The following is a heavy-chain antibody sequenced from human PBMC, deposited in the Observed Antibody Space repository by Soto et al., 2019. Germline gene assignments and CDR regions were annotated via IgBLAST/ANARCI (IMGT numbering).Heavy chain of an antibody. CDR3: ARGYYYDSSGEIDY. Sequence: QVQLVESGGGVVQPGRSLRLSCAASGFTFSSYGMHWVRQAPGKGLEWVAVIWYDVSNKYYADSVKGRFTISRDNSKNTLYLQMNSLRAEDTAVYYCARGYYYDSSGEIDYWGQGTLVTVSS. J-gene: IGHJ4*02. D-gene: IGHD3-22*01. CDR2: IWYDVSNK. V-gene: IGHV3-33*01. CDR1: GFTFSSYG.